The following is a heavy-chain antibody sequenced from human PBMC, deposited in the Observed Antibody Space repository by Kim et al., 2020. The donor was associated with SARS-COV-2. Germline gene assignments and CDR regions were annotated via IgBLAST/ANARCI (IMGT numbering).Heavy chain of an antibody. CDR3: ARRWSEVVPAAMGHVLHYYYYMDV. D-gene: IGHD2-2*01. Sequence: SETLSLTCAVYGGSFSGYYWSWIRQPPGKGLEWIGEINHSGSTNYNPSLKSRVTISVDTSKNQFSLKLSSVTAADTAVYYCARRWSEVVPAAMGHVLHYYYYMDVWGKGTTVTVSS. CDR2: INHSGST. CDR1: GGSFSGYY. V-gene: IGHV4-34*01. J-gene: IGHJ6*03.